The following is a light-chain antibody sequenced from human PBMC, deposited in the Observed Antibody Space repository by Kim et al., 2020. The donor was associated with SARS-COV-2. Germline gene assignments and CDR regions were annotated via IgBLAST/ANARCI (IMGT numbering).Light chain of an antibody. V-gene: IGKV1-5*01. CDR1: QSLNSR. CDR3: QQYHDDRT. J-gene: IGKJ1*01. CDR2: DAS. Sequence: GDQVTLPCRARQSLNSRFAWDQPEPGMAPKLLVYDASSLETGVPSRFSGSGSGTEFTLTISSLQPDDLATYYCQQYHDDRTFGPGTKVDIK.